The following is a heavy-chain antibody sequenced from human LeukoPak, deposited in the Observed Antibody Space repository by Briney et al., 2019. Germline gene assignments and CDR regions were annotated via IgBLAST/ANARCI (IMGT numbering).Heavy chain of an antibody. J-gene: IGHJ4*02. Sequence: PGGSLRLSCAASGFTFSSYAMSWVRQAPGKGLEWVSAISESGSQTHYADSVQGRFTISRDNSKNTLHLQMNNLRAEDTAIYYCDGSDFWGQGTLVTVSS. CDR1: GFTFSSYA. CDR2: ISESGSQT. D-gene: IGHD3/OR15-3a*01. V-gene: IGHV3-23*01. CDR3: DGSDF.